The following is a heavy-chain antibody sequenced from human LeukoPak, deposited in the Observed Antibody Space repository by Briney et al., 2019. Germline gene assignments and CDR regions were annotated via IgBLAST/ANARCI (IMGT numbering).Heavy chain of an antibody. CDR1: GFPFVAYA. CDR3: ARLAAASPGY. D-gene: IGHD3-16*01. Sequence: GKSLSLSCATSGFPFVAYALHWVRQAPGKGLEWVAVISSDTTNKYYMDSVKGRFTISRDNSKNTLYLQMDSLRLEDTAVYYCARLAAASPGYWGQGTLVTVSS. J-gene: IGHJ4*02. CDR2: ISSDTTNK. V-gene: IGHV3-30*10.